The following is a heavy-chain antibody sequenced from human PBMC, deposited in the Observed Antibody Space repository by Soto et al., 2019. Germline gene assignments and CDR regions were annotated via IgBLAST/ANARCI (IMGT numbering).Heavy chain of an antibody. Sequence: ASVKVSCKASGYTFTSYAMHWVRQAPGQRLEWMGWINACNGNTKYSQKFQGRVTITRDTSASTAYMELSSLRSEDTAVYYCASPMYSSGWSDAFDIWGQGTMVTVSS. CDR1: GYTFTSYA. CDR3: ASPMYSSGWSDAFDI. J-gene: IGHJ3*02. D-gene: IGHD6-19*01. CDR2: INACNGNT. V-gene: IGHV1-3*01.